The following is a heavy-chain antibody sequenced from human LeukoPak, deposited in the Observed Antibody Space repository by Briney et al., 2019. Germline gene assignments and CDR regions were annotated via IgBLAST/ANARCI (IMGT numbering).Heavy chain of an antibody. D-gene: IGHD3-10*01. CDR3: ARGTYYYGSGTHYYFDH. CDR2: IYHSGST. CDR1: GGSISSYY. Sequence: SETLSLTCTVSGGSISSYYWSWIRQPPGKGLEWIGYIYHSGSTYYNPSLKSRVTISVDRSKNQFSLKLSSVTAADTAVYYCARGTYYYGSGTHYYFDHWGQGTLVTVSS. J-gene: IGHJ4*02. V-gene: IGHV4-59*12.